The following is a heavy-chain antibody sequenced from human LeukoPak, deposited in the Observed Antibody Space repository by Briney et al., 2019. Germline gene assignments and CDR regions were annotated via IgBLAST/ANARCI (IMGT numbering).Heavy chain of an antibody. CDR1: GFTFGDYA. J-gene: IGHJ4*02. CDR2: IRSKIYGGTP. V-gene: IGHV3-49*04. D-gene: IGHD3-16*01. CDR3: VAKTHLGDY. Sequence: GGSLRLSCTASGFTFGDYAMTWVRQAPGKGLEWVGFIRSKIYGGTPEYAASVKGRFTISRDDPDNTAWLQMNSLKTEDTAVYYCVAKTHLGDYWGQGTLVTVSS.